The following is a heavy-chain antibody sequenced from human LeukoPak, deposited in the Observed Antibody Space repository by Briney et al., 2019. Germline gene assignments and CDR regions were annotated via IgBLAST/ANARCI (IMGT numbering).Heavy chain of an antibody. Sequence: PGGSLRLSCAASGFTFSSYSMNWVRQAPGKGLEWVSSISSSSSYIYYADSVKGRFTISRDNAKNSLYLQMNSLRAEDTAVYYCARDLRAVWDGPVFWGQGTMVTVSS. J-gene: IGHJ3*01. V-gene: IGHV3-21*01. CDR1: GFTFSSYS. CDR3: ARDLRAVWDGPVF. D-gene: IGHD3/OR15-3a*01. CDR2: ISSSSSYI.